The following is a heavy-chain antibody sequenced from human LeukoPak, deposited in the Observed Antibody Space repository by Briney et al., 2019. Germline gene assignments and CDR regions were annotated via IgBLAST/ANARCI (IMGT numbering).Heavy chain of an antibody. CDR3: ARGPYYYDSSGYYYSY. Sequence: ETPSLTCTVSGGSISSYYWSWIRQPPGKGLEWIGYIYYSGSTNYNPSLKSRVTITVDTSKNQFSLKLSSVTAADTAVYYCARGPYYYDSSGYYYSYWGQGDLGSASS. D-gene: IGHD3-22*01. V-gene: IGHV4-59*01. CDR1: GGSISSYY. J-gene: IGHJ4*02. CDR2: IYYSGST.